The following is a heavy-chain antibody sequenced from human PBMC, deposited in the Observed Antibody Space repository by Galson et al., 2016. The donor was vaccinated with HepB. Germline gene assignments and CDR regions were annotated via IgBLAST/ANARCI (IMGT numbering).Heavy chain of an antibody. CDR2: DSVHGGRK. Sequence: SLRLSCAASGFTFNKYGMHWVRQAPGKGLEWVAADSVHGGRKWYADSVKGRFTISRDNPNNMRFLQMSSLRADDTAVYYCAKRHEYCPPVGCSVDYWGQGTPVSVSS. D-gene: IGHD2/OR15-2a*01. CDR3: AKRHEYCPPVGCSVDY. CDR1: GFTFNKYG. J-gene: IGHJ4*02. V-gene: IGHV3-30*18.